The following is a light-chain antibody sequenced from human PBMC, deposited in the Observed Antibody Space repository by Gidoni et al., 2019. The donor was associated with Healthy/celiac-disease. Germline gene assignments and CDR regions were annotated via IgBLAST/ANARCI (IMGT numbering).Light chain of an antibody. V-gene: IGKV4-1*01. CDR1: QSVLYSSNNKNY. Sequence: DIVMTQSPDSLAVSLAERATINCKSSQSVLYSSNNKNYLAWYQQKPGQPPKLLIYWASTRESGVPDRFSGSGSGTDFTLTISSLQAEDVAVYYCQQYYSTPTWTFXQXTKVEIK. CDR2: WAS. J-gene: IGKJ1*01. CDR3: QQYYSTPTWT.